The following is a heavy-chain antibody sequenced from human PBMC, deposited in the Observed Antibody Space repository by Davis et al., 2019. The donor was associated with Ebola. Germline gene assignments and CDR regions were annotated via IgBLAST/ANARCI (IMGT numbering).Heavy chain of an antibody. CDR3: ARYCHYTDCSYFDC. D-gene: IGHD2-15*01. Sequence: PGGSLRLSCAASGFTFSSYAMSWVRQAPGKGLEWVSTISTSGGSTYYAASMKGRFTISRDNSKNTLYLQMNSLRAGDTATYYCARYCHYTDCSYFDCWGQGTMVAVSS. CDR1: GFTFSSYA. V-gene: IGHV3-23*01. J-gene: IGHJ4*02. CDR2: ISTSGGST.